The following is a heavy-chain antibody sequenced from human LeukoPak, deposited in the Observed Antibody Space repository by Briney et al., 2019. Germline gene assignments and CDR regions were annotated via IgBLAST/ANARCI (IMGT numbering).Heavy chain of an antibody. D-gene: IGHD6-13*01. J-gene: IGHJ4*02. CDR1: GFTFDDYA. V-gene: IGHV3-9*01. CDR3: AKDMKAAGTLGFDY. Sequence: SLRLSCAASGFTFDDYAMHWVRQAPGKGLEWVSGISWNSGSIGYADSVKGRFTISRDNAKNSLHLQMNSRRAEDTALYYCAKDMKAAGTLGFDYWGQGTLVTVSS. CDR2: ISWNSGSI.